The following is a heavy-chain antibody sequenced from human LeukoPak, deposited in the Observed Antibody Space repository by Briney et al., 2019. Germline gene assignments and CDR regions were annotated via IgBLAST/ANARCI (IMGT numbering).Heavy chain of an antibody. J-gene: IGHJ4*02. V-gene: IGHV4-4*07. CDR2: IHASGTT. Sequence: SETLSLTCTVSGGSISSYYWSWIRQPAGKGLEWIGRIHASGTTNYNPSLKSRVTMSVDTSKNQFSLKLSSVTAADTAVYYCARDQYYYDSSGYYRFDYWGQGTPVTVSS. CDR3: ARDQYYYDSSGYYRFDY. D-gene: IGHD3-22*01. CDR1: GGSISSYY.